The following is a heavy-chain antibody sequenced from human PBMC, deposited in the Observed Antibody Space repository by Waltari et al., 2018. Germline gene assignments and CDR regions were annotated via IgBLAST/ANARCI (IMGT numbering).Heavy chain of an antibody. D-gene: IGHD1-1*01. J-gene: IGHJ3*01. CDR2: IYSSGST. CDR1: GGHIRSYY. Sequence: QVQLQESGPGLVKSSETLSLTCTISGGHIRSYYWSWIRQPAGKGLEWIGRIYSSGSTNYSPSLDSRVSMSIDTSTNQFSLKLKSVTAADTAIYYCTRERRQLELVASFDVWGHGTKVSVSS. V-gene: IGHV4-4*07. CDR3: TRERRQLELVASFDV.